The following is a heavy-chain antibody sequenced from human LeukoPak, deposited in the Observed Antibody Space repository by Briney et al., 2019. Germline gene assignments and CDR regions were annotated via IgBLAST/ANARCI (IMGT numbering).Heavy chain of an antibody. CDR2: IYSSGST. J-gene: IGHJ4*02. D-gene: IGHD4-17*01. V-gene: IGHV4-59*01. CDR3: ARGPTRYYFDC. Sequence: SETLSLTCTVSSGSISSYYWSWIRQPPGKGLEWIGYIYSSGSTNYYPSLKSRVTISVDTSKNQFSLGLSSVTAADTAVYYCARGPTRYYFDCWGQGTLVTVSS. CDR1: SGSISSYY.